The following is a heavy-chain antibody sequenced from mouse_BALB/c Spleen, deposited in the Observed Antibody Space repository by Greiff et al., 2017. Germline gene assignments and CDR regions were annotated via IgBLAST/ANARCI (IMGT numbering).Heavy chain of an antibody. J-gene: IGHJ2*01. Sequence: EVQGVESGGGLVQPGGSLKLSCAASGFTFSSYGMSWVRQTPDKRLELVATINSNGGSTYYPDSVKGRFTISRDNAKNTLYLQMSSLKSEDTAMYYCARDRGGYYPDYWGQGTTLTVSS. CDR3: ARDRGGYYPDY. CDR2: INSNGGST. CDR1: GFTFSSYG. V-gene: IGHV5-6-3*01.